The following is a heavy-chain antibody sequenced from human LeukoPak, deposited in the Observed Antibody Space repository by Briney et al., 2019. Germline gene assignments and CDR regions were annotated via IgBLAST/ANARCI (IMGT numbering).Heavy chain of an antibody. Sequence: PSETLSLTCAVYGGSFSGYYWSWIRQPPGKGLGWIGEINHSGSTNYNPSLKSRVTISVDTSKNQFSLKLSSVTAADTAVYYCARSVSYCRNLEYFQHWGQGTLVTVSS. CDR1: GGSFSGYY. J-gene: IGHJ1*01. V-gene: IGHV4-34*01. CDR3: ARSVSYCRNLEYFQH. D-gene: IGHD1-14*01. CDR2: INHSGST.